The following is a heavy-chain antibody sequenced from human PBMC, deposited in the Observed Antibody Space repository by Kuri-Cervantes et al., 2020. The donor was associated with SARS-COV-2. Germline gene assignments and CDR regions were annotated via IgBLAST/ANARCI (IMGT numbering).Heavy chain of an antibody. D-gene: IGHD1-14*01. CDR2: INPDGSYT. Sequence: GESLKISCAASRFTFSSYDMHWVRQATGKGLVWVSRINPDGSYTNNADSVKGRFTLSRDNAKNMLFLQMNSLRAEDTAVYYCVRDGDHRNFDYWGQGTLVTVSS. CDR1: RFTFSSYD. CDR3: VRDGDHRNFDY. V-gene: IGHV3-74*01. J-gene: IGHJ4*02.